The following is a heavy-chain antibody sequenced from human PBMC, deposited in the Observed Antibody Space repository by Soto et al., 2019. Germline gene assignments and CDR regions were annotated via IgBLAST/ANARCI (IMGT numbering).Heavy chain of an antibody. J-gene: IGHJ4*02. CDR2: IIAIIGTA. CDR3: ARQVDIVAIWLIDY. D-gene: IGHD5-12*01. CDR1: GGTFSSYA. Sequence: GASVKVSCKASGGTFSSYAISWVRQAPGQGLEWMGGIIAIIGTANYAQKLQGRVTITADASTSTAYMGLRSLRSDDTAVYYCARQVDIVAIWLIDYWGQGTLVTVSS. V-gene: IGHV1-69*13.